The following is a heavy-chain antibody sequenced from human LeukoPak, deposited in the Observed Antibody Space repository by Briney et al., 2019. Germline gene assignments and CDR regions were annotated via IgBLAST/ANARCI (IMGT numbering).Heavy chain of an antibody. CDR2: IYPGDSDT. J-gene: IGHJ4*02. Sequence: PGESLKISCKGPGYSFTSYWIGWVRQMPGEGLEWMGIIYPGDSDTRYSPSFQGQVTISADKSISTAYLQWSSLKASDTAMYYCARSYDFWSGYWSYWGQGTLVTVSS. D-gene: IGHD3-3*01. CDR3: ARSYDFWSGYWSY. V-gene: IGHV5-51*01. CDR1: GYSFTSYW.